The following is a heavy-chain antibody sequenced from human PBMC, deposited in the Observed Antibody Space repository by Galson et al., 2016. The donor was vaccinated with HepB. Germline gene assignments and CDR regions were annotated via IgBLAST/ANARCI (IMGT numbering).Heavy chain of an antibody. CDR3: ARGGVSSGGVDV. J-gene: IGHJ6*02. CDR1: GFPFSSYG. V-gene: IGHV1-18*01. D-gene: IGHD3-10*01. Sequence: SVKVSCKASGFPFSSYGITWVRQAPGQGLEWMGWISAYNGNTNYAQKLQGRVTMTTDTSTSTAYMELRSLRSDDTAVYFCARGGVSSGGVDVWGQGTTVTVSS. CDR2: ISAYNGNT.